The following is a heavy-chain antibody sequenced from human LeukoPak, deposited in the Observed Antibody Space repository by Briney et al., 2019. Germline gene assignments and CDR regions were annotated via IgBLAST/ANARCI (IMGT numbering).Heavy chain of an antibody. CDR3: ARDSSGWPILS. Sequence: PSETLSLTCTVSGGSISSSSYYWGWIRQPPGKGLEWVGNIYYSGSIYYNPSLKSRVTISVDTSKNQFSLKLSSVTAADTAVYYCARDSSGWPILSWGQGALVTVSS. CDR2: IYYSGSI. V-gene: IGHV4-39*02. CDR1: GGSISSSSYY. D-gene: IGHD6-19*01. J-gene: IGHJ5*02.